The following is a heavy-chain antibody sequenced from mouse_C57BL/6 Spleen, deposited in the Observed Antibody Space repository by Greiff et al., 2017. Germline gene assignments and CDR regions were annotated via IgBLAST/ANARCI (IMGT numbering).Heavy chain of an antibody. CDR1: GYAFRSSW. CDR3: AREGIITNVVAPCYAMDY. V-gene: IGHV1-82*01. D-gene: IGHD1-1*01. J-gene: IGHJ4*01. CDR2: IYPGDGDT. Sequence: QVQLQQSGPELVKPGASVKISCKASGYAFRSSWMNWVKQRPGKGLEWIGRIYPGDGDTNSNGKLKGQATLTADKSSRTAYLQLSSLTSEDSAGYICAREGIITNVVAPCYAMDYWGQGTSVTVSA.